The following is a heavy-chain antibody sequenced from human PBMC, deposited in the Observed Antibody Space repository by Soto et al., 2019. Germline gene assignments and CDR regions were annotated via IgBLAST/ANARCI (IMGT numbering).Heavy chain of an antibody. J-gene: IGHJ4*02. CDR2: VSGNNGDT. D-gene: IGHD3-22*01. CDR1: GYTFNGYG. Sequence: QVPLVQSGAEVKRPGASVKVSCRVAGYTFNGYGISWMRQAPGQGLEWMGWVSGNNGDTKYVEKYQGRVTMTIDTSTSTAYMELRSLRSADTAVYYCARDISYYHDDSGYSTFDYWGQGTLVTVSP. V-gene: IGHV1-18*01. CDR3: ARDISYYHDDSGYSTFDY.